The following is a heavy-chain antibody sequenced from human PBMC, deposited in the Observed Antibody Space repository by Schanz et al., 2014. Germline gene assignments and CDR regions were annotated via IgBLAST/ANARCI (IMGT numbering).Heavy chain of an antibody. V-gene: IGHV3-30*03. CDR2: ISYHGSER. J-gene: IGHJ5*02. D-gene: IGHD1-26*01. CDR1: GFSFSDYG. CDR3: ARDPSGSYGWFDP. Sequence: QVQLVESGGGVVQPGRSLRLSCAGSGFSFSDYGMHWVRQAPGRGLEWVAVISYHGSERYYADSVKGRFTISRDNSKNTLYLQMNSLRAEDTAVYYCARDPSGSYGWFDPWGQGTLVTVSS.